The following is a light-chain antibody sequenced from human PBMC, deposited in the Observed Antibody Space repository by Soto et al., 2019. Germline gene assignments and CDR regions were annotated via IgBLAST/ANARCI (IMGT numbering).Light chain of an antibody. J-gene: IGLJ3*02. CDR2: EVS. CDR1: RTDAGGYNY. V-gene: IGLV2-14*01. Sequence: QSALTQPASMSGSPGQSITISCTGTRTDAGGYNYVSWYQQHPAKVPKLLIYEVSNRPSGVSNRFSGSKSGRTASLTISGLQPEDEGDYYCSSYTRSNTWVFGGGTKLTVL. CDR3: SSYTRSNTWV.